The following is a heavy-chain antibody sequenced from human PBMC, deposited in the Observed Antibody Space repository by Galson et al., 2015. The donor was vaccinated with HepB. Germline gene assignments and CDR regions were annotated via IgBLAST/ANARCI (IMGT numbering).Heavy chain of an antibody. V-gene: IGHV3-30*03. J-gene: IGHJ4*02. CDR3: VSTFHSKRWKTDY. D-gene: IGHD6-13*01. Sequence: SLRLSCAGSDSGFTTYGMHWVRQAPGNGLEWVAVISFDGRNKYYADSVKGRFTISRDNSKNTLYLQMNSLRPADTAVYYCVSTFHSKRWKTDYWGQGTLVTVSS. CDR2: ISFDGRNK. CDR1: DSGFTTYG.